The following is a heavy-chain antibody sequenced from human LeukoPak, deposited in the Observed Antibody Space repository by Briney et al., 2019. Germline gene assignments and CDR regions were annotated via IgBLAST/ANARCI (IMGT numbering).Heavy chain of an antibody. V-gene: IGHV1-2*02. Sequence: ASVKVSCKASGYTFTGYYMHWVRQAPGQGLEWMGWINPNSGGTNYAQKFQGRVTMTRDTSISTAYMELSRLRSDDTAVYYRARGLRLGELSFLDFDYWGQGTLVTVSS. CDR3: ARGLRLGELSFLDFDY. CDR2: INPNSGGT. D-gene: IGHD3-16*02. CDR1: GYTFTGYY. J-gene: IGHJ4*02.